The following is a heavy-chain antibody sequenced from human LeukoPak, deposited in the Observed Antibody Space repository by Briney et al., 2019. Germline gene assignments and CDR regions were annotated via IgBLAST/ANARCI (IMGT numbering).Heavy chain of an antibody. J-gene: IGHJ5*02. CDR2: IYYSGST. D-gene: IGHD6-6*01. CDR3: ATRLDYSSSYWFDP. CDR1: GGSISSSSYY. Sequence: SETLSLTCTVSGGSISSSSYYWGWIRQPPGKGLEWIGSIYYSGSTYYNPSLKSRVTISVDTSKNQFSLNLRSVTAADTAVYYCATRLDYSSSYWFDPWGQGTQVTVSS. V-gene: IGHV4-39*01.